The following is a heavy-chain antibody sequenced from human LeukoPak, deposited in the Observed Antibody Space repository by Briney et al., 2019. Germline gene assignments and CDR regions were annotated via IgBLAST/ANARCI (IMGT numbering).Heavy chain of an antibody. J-gene: IGHJ4*02. V-gene: IGHV4-34*01. CDR1: GGSFSGYS. Sequence: SETLSLTCAVYGGSFSGYSWSWIRQPPGKGLEWIGEINHSGSTNYNPSLKSRVTISVDTSKNQFSLKLNSVTAADTAVYYCARGPWYFGLDYFDYWGQGTLVTVSS. CDR2: INHSGST. CDR3: ARGPWYFGLDYFDY. D-gene: IGHD2/OR15-2a*01.